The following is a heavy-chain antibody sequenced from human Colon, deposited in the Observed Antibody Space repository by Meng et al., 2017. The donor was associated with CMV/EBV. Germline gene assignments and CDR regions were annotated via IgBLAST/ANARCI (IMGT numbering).Heavy chain of an antibody. Sequence: SVKVSCKTFDYTFTNHGISWVRQAPGQGLEWMGWIIPASGFANYAQTLQGRLTITADESTSSVYMDLNGLRSEDTAIYYCARESRNNWNYYYYYGMGVWGQGTTVTVSS. CDR1: DYTFTNHG. D-gene: IGHD1-20*01. CDR3: ARESRNNWNYYYYYGMGV. CDR2: IIPASGFA. V-gene: IGHV1-69*13. J-gene: IGHJ6*02.